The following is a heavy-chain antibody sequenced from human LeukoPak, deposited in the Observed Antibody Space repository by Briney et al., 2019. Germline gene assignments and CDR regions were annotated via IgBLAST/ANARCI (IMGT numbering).Heavy chain of an antibody. CDR1: GFTFSSYS. V-gene: IGHV3-21*01. J-gene: IGHJ4*02. CDR2: ISSSSSYI. D-gene: IGHD5-18*01. CDR3: ARDGVVDTAMQPLDY. Sequence: PGGSLRLSCAASGFTFSSYSMNWLRQDPGKGLEWVSSISSSSSYIYYADSVKGRFTISRDNAKNSLYLQMNSLRAEDTAVYYCARDGVVDTAMQPLDYWGQGTLVTVSS.